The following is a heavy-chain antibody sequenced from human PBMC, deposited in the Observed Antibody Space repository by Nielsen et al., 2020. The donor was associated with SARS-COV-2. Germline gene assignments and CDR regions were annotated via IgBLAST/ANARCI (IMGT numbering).Heavy chain of an antibody. CDR3: ARMAVTIFGVVINDDY. CDR2: ISSSGSTI. Sequence: GGSLRLSCAASGFTFSSYEMNWVRQAPGKGLEWVSYISSSGSTIYYADSVKGRFTISRDNAKNSLYLQMNSLRAEDTAVYYCARMAVTIFGVVINDDYWGQGTLVTVSS. J-gene: IGHJ4*02. CDR1: GFTFSSYE. D-gene: IGHD3-3*01. V-gene: IGHV3-48*03.